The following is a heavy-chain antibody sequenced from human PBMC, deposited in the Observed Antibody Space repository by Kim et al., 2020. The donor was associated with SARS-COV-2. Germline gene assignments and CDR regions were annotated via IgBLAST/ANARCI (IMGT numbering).Heavy chain of an antibody. J-gene: IGHJ2*01. CDR1: GGSISSSRFY. CDR3: VRVIDRPANRHFDL. Sequence: SETLSLTCSVSGGSISSSRFYWGWVRQAPGKGLEWIGTTYFTGTSYYNPSLKSRVTISVDTSENQLSLRLSSATDADTAVYFCVRVIDRPANRHFDLWGRGVLFTVSS. CDR2: TYFTGTS. V-gene: IGHV4-39*01.